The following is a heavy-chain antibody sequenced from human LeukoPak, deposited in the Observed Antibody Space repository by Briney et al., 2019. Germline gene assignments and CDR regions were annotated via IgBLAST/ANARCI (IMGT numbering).Heavy chain of an antibody. V-gene: IGHV3-74*01. Sequence: GGSLRLSCAASGFTFSGSWMHWVRQAPGKGLVWVSRMNGDGSVTTYADSVKGRFTISRDNSKNTLYLQMNSLRAEDTAVYYCAKGEQWLVLYFQHWGQGTLVTVSS. CDR2: MNGDGSVT. CDR1: GFTFSGSW. D-gene: IGHD6-19*01. J-gene: IGHJ1*01. CDR3: AKGEQWLVLYFQH.